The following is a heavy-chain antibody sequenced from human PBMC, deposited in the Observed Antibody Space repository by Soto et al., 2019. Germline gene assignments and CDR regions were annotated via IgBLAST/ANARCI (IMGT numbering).Heavy chain of an antibody. V-gene: IGHV1-58*01. J-gene: IGHJ4*02. CDR3: AADTGIYCGGDCYSGPFGY. CDR2: IVVGSGNT. CDR1: GFTFTSSA. D-gene: IGHD2-21*02. Sequence: SVKVSCKASGFTFTSSAVQWVRQARGQRLDWIGWIVVGSGNTNYAQKFQERVTITRDMSTSTAYMELSSLRSEDTAVYYCAADTGIYCGGDCYSGPFGYWGQGTLVTVSS.